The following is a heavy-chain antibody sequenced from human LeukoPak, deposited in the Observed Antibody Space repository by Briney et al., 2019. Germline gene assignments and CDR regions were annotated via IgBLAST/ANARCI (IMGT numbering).Heavy chain of an antibody. Sequence: GGSLRLSCAASGFTFSSYWMSWVRQAPGKGLEWVANIKQDGSEKYYVDSVKGRFTISRDNAKNSLYLQMNSLRAEDTAVYYCARDWREPEAHYFDYWGQGTLVTVSS. CDR1: GFTFSSYW. D-gene: IGHD1-26*01. J-gene: IGHJ4*02. CDR2: IKQDGSEK. CDR3: ARDWREPEAHYFDY. V-gene: IGHV3-7*01.